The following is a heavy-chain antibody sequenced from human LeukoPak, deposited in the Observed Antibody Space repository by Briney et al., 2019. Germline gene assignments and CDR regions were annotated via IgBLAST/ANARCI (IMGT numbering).Heavy chain of an antibody. CDR1: GFTLSNFW. CDR3: ARSMSGINDF. J-gene: IGHJ4*02. CDR2: INIEGSRT. D-gene: IGHD3-3*01. Sequence: PGGSLRLSCAGSGFTLSNFWVHWVRQPPGKGLVWVSRINIEGSRTDYADSVRGRFTISRDNAKNRVYLQMNSLTAEDTAVYYCARSMSGINDFWGQGTLVTVSS. V-gene: IGHV3-74*01.